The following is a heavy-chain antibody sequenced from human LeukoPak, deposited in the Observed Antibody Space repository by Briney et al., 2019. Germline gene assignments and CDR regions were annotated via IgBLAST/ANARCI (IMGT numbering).Heavy chain of an antibody. CDR3: GKDGYSSGWYYFDY. J-gene: IGHJ4*02. CDR1: GFTFDDYA. D-gene: IGHD6-19*01. Sequence: GGSLRLSCAASGFTFDDYAMHWVRQAPGKGLEWVSGISWNSGSIGYADSVKGRFTISRDDAKNSLYLQMNSLRAEDMALYYCGKDGYSSGWYYFDYWGQGTLVTVSS. V-gene: IGHV3-9*03. CDR2: ISWNSGSI.